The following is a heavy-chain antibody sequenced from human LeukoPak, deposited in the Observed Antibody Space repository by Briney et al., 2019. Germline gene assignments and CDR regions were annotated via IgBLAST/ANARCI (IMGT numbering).Heavy chain of an antibody. J-gene: IGHJ5*02. Sequence: SETLSLTCTVSGGSISSSSYYWGWIRQPPGKGLEWIGSIYYSGSTYYNPSLKSRVTISVDTSKNQFSLKLSSVTAADTAVYYCARPYDVDTWKNWFDPWGQGTLVTDSS. CDR3: ARPYDVDTWKNWFDP. CDR2: IYYSGST. V-gene: IGHV4-39*01. D-gene: IGHD5-18*01. CDR1: GGSISSSSYY.